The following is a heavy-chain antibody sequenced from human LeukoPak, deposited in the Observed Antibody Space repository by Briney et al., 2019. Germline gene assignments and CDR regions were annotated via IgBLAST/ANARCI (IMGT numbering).Heavy chain of an antibody. CDR3: ARYSSTWPYWYFDL. CDR2: ISHSGST. V-gene: IGHV4-30-2*01. CDR1: GGSISSGGYS. D-gene: IGHD6-13*01. J-gene: IGHJ2*01. Sequence: SETLSLTCAVSGGSISSGGYSWSWIRQPPGKGLEWVGYISHSGSTYYKPSLKSRVTISVDRSKNQFSLELTSVTAADTAVYYCARYSSTWPYWYFDLWGRGTLVTVSS.